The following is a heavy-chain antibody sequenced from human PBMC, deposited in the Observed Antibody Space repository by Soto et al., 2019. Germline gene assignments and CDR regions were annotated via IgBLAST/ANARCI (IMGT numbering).Heavy chain of an antibody. V-gene: IGHV3-15*07. CDR1: SFTFSNAW. CDR3: TTEKSASYWGGMDV. CDR2: IKSKTDGGTT. J-gene: IGHJ6*02. Sequence: GGSLTLSCAASSFTFSNAWMNWVRQAPGKGLEWVGRIKSKTDGGTTDYAAPVKGRFTISRDDSKNTLYLQMNSLKTEDTAVYYCTTEKSASYWGGMDVWGQGTTVIVSS. D-gene: IGHD2-21*01.